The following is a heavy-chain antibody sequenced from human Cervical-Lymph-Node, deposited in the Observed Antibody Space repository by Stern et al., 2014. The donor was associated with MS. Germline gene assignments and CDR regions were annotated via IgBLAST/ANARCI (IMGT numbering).Heavy chain of an antibody. D-gene: IGHD2-2*01. CDR2: IYYSGTT. CDR1: GGSISSDNYY. J-gene: IGHJ6*02. V-gene: IGHV4-31*03. CDR3: ARDHFTTSLDV. Sequence: QLQLQESGPGLVKPSQTLSITCTVSGGSISSDNYYWTWIRQHPGKGLEWIGHIYYSGTTYYNPSLKSRVSITVDTSQNLFSLRLSSVTAADTAVYYCARDHFTTSLDVWGHGTTVTVS.